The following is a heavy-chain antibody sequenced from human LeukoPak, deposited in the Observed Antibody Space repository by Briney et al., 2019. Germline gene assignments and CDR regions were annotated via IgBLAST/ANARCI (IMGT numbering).Heavy chain of an antibody. V-gene: IGHV3-33*06. CDR1: GFTFSSYG. CDR3: AKPKTAYDILTGYEY. J-gene: IGHJ4*02. CDR2: LWYDGSKK. D-gene: IGHD3-9*01. Sequence: GGSLRLSCAASGFTFSSYGMHWVLQAPSKGLEWVAVLWYDGSKKYYADSVRGRFTISRDNSKNTLYLQMNSLRAEDTAVYYCAKPKTAYDILTGYEYWGQGTLVTVSS.